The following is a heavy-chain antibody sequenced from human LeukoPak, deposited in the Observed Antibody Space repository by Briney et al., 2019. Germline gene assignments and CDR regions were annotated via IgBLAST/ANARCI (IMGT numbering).Heavy chain of an antibody. Sequence: NPSQTLSLTCAVSGDTFCSYWVYWIRHAQGPWLVLVWRGKTSYRSTWSNEYALSVKSRITINSDTSKNQFSLQLNSVTPEDTAMYHCARSRNWGFDYWGQGTLVTVSS. V-gene: IGHV6-1*01. CDR3: ARSRNWGFDY. CDR2: TSYRSTWSN. D-gene: IGHD7-27*01. J-gene: IGHJ4*02. CDR1: GDTFCSYWVY.